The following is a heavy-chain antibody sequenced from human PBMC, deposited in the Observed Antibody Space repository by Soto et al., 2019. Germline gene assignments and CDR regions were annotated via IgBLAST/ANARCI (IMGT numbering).Heavy chain of an antibody. Sequence: GASLKISCKGSGYSSTSYWIGWVRQMPGKGLEWMGIIYPGGSDTRYSPSFQGQVTISADKSISTAYLQWSSLKASDTAMYYCARHRRLLWFGESSPNDAFDIWGQGTMVTVSS. CDR3: ARHRRLLWFGESSPNDAFDI. CDR1: GYSSTSYW. V-gene: IGHV5-51*01. CDR2: IYPGGSDT. J-gene: IGHJ3*02. D-gene: IGHD3-10*01.